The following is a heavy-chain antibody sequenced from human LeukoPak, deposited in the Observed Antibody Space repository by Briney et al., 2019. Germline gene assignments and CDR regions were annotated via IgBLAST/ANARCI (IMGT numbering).Heavy chain of an antibody. Sequence: GRSLRLSCAASGFTFSSYGMHWVRQAPGKGLEWVAVIWYDGSNKYYADSVKGRFTISRDNSKNTLYLQMNSLRAEDTAVYYCARERGNDYGDYDDLGYYGMDVWGQGTTVTVSS. CDR2: IWYDGSNK. D-gene: IGHD4-17*01. CDR1: GFTFSSYG. CDR3: ARERGNDYGDYDDLGYYGMDV. J-gene: IGHJ6*02. V-gene: IGHV3-33*01.